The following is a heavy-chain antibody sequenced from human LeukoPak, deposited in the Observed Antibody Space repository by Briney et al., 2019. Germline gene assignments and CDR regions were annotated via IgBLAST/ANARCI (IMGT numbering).Heavy chain of an antibody. D-gene: IGHD3-22*01. CDR3: ARAHTYYYDSGVCDY. V-gene: IGHV1-3*01. Sequence: GASVKVSCKASEYTFASYSMHWVRQAPGQRLEWMGWINAGNGNTKYSQKFQGRVTITRDTSASTVYMELSSLRSEDTAVYYCARAHTYYYDSGVCDYWGQGTLVTVSS. CDR2: INAGNGNT. J-gene: IGHJ4*02. CDR1: EYTFASYS.